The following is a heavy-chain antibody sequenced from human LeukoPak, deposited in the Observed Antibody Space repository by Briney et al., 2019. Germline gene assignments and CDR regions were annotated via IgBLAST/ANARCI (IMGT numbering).Heavy chain of an antibody. J-gene: IGHJ4*02. Sequence: PSETLSLTCTVSGGSISSSSYYWGWIRQPPGKGLEWIGSIYYSGSTYYNPSLKSRVTISVDTSKNQFSLKLSSVTAADTAVYYCARWVSYYYDSSGPGKLDYWGQGTLVTVSS. CDR3: ARWVSYYYDSSGPGKLDY. D-gene: IGHD3-22*01. CDR2: IYYSGST. CDR1: GGSISSSSYY. V-gene: IGHV4-39*01.